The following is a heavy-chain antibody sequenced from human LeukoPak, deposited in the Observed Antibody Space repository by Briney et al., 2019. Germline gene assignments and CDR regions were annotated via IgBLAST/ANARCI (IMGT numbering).Heavy chain of an antibody. CDR2: ISGRSGST. J-gene: IGHJ6*04. Sequence: PGASLRLSCAASGFIFSNYAMYWVRQAPGKGLEWVSAISGRSGSTYYADSVKGRFTISRDSSKNTLYLQMNSLRADDTAVYYCARDAAAGLMDVWGKGTTVTVSS. CDR1: GFIFSNYA. V-gene: IGHV3-23*01. D-gene: IGHD6-13*01. CDR3: ARDAAAGLMDV.